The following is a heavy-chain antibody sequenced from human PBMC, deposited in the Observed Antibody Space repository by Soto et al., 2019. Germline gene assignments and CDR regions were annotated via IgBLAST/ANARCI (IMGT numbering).Heavy chain of an antibody. CDR3: VFMIKLGGAFDI. Sequence: LRLSCAASGFTFSSYAMSWVRQAPGKGLEWVSAISGSGGSTYYADSVKGRFTISRDNSKNTLYLQMNSLRAEDTAVYYCVFMIKLGGAFDIWGQGTMVTVSS. CDR1: GFTFSSYA. CDR2: ISGSGGST. D-gene: IGHD3-16*01. V-gene: IGHV3-23*01. J-gene: IGHJ3*02.